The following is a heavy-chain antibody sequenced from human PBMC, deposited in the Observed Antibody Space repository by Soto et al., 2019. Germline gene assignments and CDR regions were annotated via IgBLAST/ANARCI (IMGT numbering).Heavy chain of an antibody. CDR2: ISYDGSNK. J-gene: IGHJ4*02. CDR1: GLTFISYA. CDR3: ARDPRYDFWSGYELSD. V-gene: IGHV3-30-3*01. D-gene: IGHD3-3*01. Sequence: GGFLRLSCPASGLTFISYAMHWVRPAPGKGLEWVAVISYDGSNKYYADSVKGRFTIPRDNSKNTLYLQMNSLRAEDTAVYYCARDPRYDFWSGYELSDWGQGTLVTVSS.